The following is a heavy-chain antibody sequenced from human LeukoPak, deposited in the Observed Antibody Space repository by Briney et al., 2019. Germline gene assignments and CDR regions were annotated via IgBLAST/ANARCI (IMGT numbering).Heavy chain of an antibody. V-gene: IGHV4-30-4*07. CDR3: ARVLGNRYSYGLHYYYYMDV. Sequence: SQTLSLTCAVSGGSISSGGYSWSWIRQPPGKGLEWIGYIYYSGSTYYNPSLKSRVTISVDTSKNQFSLKLSSVTAADTAVYYCARVLGNRYSYGLHYYYYMDVWGKGTTVTISS. CDR2: IYYSGST. CDR1: GGSISSGGYS. J-gene: IGHJ6*03. D-gene: IGHD5-18*01.